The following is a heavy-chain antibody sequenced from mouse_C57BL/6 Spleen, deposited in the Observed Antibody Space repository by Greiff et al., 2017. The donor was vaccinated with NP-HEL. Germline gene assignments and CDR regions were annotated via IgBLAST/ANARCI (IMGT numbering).Heavy chain of an antibody. V-gene: IGHV2-5*01. J-gene: IGHJ4*01. D-gene: IGHD2-3*01. CDR1: GFSLTSYG. CDR3: AKNGLLPPAMDY. Sequence: VQRVESGPGLVQPSQSLSITCTVSGFSLTSYGVHWVRQSPGKGLEWLGVIWRGGSTDYNAAFMSRLSITKDNSKSQVFFKMNSLQADDTAIYYCAKNGLLPPAMDYWGQGTSVTVSS. CDR2: IWRGGST.